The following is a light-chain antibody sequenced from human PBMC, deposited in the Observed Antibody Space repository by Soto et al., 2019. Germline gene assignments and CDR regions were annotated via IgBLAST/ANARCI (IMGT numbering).Light chain of an antibody. Sequence: DLQMTQSPSSLSASVGDRVTITCRASQGISNYLAWYQQKPGKVPKLLIYHASTLQSGVPSRFSGSGSGTDFTLTISSLQPEDVATYYCQKYNSYLFTFGPGTTVDIK. CDR1: QGISNY. J-gene: IGKJ3*01. CDR2: HAS. V-gene: IGKV1-27*01. CDR3: QKYNSYLFT.